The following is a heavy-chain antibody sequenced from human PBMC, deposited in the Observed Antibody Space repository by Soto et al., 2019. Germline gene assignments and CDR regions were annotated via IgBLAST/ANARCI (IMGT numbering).Heavy chain of an antibody. D-gene: IGHD2-2*01. Sequence: GGSLRLSCAASGFSFSRYAMHWVRQAPGRGLEWVAVITYDGSNEYYADSVKGRFTISRDNSEYTLYLQMNSLRPADTAVYYCASSLKSSRPLDYWGQGTLVTVSS. J-gene: IGHJ4*02. CDR1: GFSFSRYA. CDR3: ASSLKSSRPLDY. CDR2: ITYDGSNE. V-gene: IGHV3-30-3*01.